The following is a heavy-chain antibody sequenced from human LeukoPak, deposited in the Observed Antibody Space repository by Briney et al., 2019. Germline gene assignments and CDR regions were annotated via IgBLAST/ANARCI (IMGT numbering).Heavy chain of an antibody. CDR2: INPNSGGT. J-gene: IGHJ5*02. Sequence: ASVKVSCKASGYTFTGYYMHWVRQAPGQGLEWMGWINPNSGGTNYAQKFQGRATMTRDTSISTAYMELSRLRSDDTAVYYCARRWITGTMFDPWGQGTLVTVSS. D-gene: IGHD1-7*01. CDR1: GYTFTGYY. V-gene: IGHV1-2*02. CDR3: ARRWITGTMFDP.